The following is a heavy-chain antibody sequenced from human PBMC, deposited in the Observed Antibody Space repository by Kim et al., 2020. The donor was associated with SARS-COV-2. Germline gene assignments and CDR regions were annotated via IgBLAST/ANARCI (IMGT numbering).Heavy chain of an antibody. CDR3: ARYLPGESFDY. V-gene: IGHV4-59*08. CDR1: GGSISSYY. J-gene: IGHJ4*02. Sequence: SETLSLTCTVSGGSISSYYWSWIRQPPGKGLEWIGYIYYSGSTNYNPSLKSRVTISVDTSKNQFSLKLSSVTAADTAVYYCARYLPGESFDYWGQGTLVTVSS. D-gene: IGHD7-27*01. CDR2: IYYSGST.